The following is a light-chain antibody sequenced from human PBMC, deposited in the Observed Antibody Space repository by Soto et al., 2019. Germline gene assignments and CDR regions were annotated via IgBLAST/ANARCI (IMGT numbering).Light chain of an antibody. CDR3: QQSYSSLVT. Sequence: IEMTQSPASLSASVGDRVTITCRATQSIATYLNWFQHKSGRALQHLICTSSSVNSGVSSRFRGSGSGTDFTLSIDDVQPEDSATYYFQQSYSSLVTFGAGTKVDI. CDR1: QSIATY. V-gene: IGKV1-39*01. CDR2: TSS. J-gene: IGKJ4*01.